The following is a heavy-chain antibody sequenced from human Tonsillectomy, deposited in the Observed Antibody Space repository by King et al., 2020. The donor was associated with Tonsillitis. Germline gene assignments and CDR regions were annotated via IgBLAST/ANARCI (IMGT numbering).Heavy chain of an antibody. J-gene: IGHJ4*02. CDR3: ARGKRYCSSTSCYTGNFDY. V-gene: IGHV4-34*01. CDR2: LNHSGST. Sequence: VQLQQWGAGLLKPSETLSLTCAVYGGSFSGYYWSWIRQPPGKGLEWIGELNHSGSTNYNPSLKSRVNISVDTSKNQFSLKLSSVTAADTAVYYCARGKRYCSSTSCYTGNFDYWGQGTLVTVSS. D-gene: IGHD2-2*02. CDR1: GGSFSGYY.